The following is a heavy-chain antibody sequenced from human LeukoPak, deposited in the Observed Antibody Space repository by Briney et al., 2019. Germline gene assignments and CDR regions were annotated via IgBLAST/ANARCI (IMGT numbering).Heavy chain of an antibody. J-gene: IGHJ4*02. CDR3: ARQGPYGSGSYYNVGDFDY. D-gene: IGHD3-10*01. Sequence: GASVKASCKPSGYTFTGYYMHWVRQAPGQGLKWRGWINPNSGGTNYAQKFQGRVTMTRDTSISTAYMELSRLRSDDTAVYYCARQGPYGSGSYYNVGDFDYWGQGTLVTVSS. CDR2: INPNSGGT. CDR1: GYTFTGYY. V-gene: IGHV1-2*02.